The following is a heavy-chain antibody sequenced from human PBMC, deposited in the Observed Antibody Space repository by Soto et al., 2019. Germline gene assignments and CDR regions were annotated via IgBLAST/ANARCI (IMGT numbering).Heavy chain of an antibody. CDR1: GGSISSYY. D-gene: IGHD3-16*01. J-gene: IGHJ4*02. Sequence: PSETLSLTCTVSGGSISSYYWSWIRQPPGKGLEWIGYIYYSGSTNYNPSLKSRVTISVDTSKNQFSLKLSSVTAADTAVYCCASRFGDFDYWGQGTLVTVSS. CDR2: IYYSGST. V-gene: IGHV4-59*08. CDR3: ASRFGDFDY.